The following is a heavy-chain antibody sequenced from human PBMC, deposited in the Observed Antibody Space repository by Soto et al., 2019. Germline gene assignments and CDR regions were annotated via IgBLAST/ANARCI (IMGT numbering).Heavy chain of an antibody. V-gene: IGHV1-46*01. CDR1: GYTFTSYY. CDR3: AEYSSSWYGSGFDP. CDR2: INPSGGST. D-gene: IGHD6-13*01. J-gene: IGHJ5*02. Sequence: ASVKVSCKASGYTFTSYYMHWVRQAPGQGFEWMGIINPSGGSTSYAQKFKGRVTMTRDTSTSTVYMELSRLRSEDTAVYYCAEYSSSWYGSGFDPWGQGTLVTVSS.